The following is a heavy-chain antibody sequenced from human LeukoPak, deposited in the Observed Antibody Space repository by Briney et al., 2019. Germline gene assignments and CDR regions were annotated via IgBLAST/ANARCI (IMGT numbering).Heavy chain of an antibody. D-gene: IGHD6-13*01. J-gene: IGHJ4*02. CDR3: ARHSGPNGSSSFDY. CDR1: GGSIRSSRYY. Sequence: SETLSLTCTVSGGSIRSSRYYCGWIRQPPGKGLEWIGSIYYSGSTYYNPSLKSRVTISVDTSKNQFSLKRSSVTAADTAVYYCARHSGPNGSSSFDYWGQGTLVTVSS. CDR2: IYYSGST. V-gene: IGHV4-39*01.